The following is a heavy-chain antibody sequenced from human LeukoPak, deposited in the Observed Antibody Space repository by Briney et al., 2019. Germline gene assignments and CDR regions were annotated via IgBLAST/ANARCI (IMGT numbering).Heavy chain of an antibody. CDR3: ARGIYSYVDY. CDR2: IYYSGST. J-gene: IGHJ4*02. D-gene: IGHD5-18*01. V-gene: IGHV4-59*01. Sequence: NPSETLSLTCTVSGGSISSYYWSWIRQPPGKGLEWIGYIYYSGSTNYNPSLKSRVTISVDTSKNQFSLKLSSVTAADTAVYYCARGIYSYVDYWGQGTLVTVSS. CDR1: GGSISSYY.